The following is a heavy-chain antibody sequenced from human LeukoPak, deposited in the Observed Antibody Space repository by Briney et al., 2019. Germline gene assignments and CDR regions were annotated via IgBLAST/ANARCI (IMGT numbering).Heavy chain of an antibody. J-gene: IGHJ5*02. CDR2: INPNSGGT. D-gene: IGHD6-13*01. CDR1: GYTFTGYY. Sequence: ASVKVSCKASGYTFTGYYMHWVRQAPGQGLEWMGWINPNSGGTNYAQKFQGRVTMTRDTSISTAYMELSRLRSDDTAVYYCARYSSSWDWFDHWGQGTLVTVSS. V-gene: IGHV1-2*02. CDR3: ARYSSSWDWFDH.